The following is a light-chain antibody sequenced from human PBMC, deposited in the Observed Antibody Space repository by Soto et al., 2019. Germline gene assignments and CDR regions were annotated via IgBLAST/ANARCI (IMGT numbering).Light chain of an antibody. Sequence: EIVLTQSPATVSLSPLEIATLSCMASQTVSNNYLAWYQQKPGQAPRLLIYDASTRATGIPDRFSGGGSGTDFTLTISRLEPEDFAVYYCQQFSSYPLTFGGGTKVDIK. CDR3: QQFSSYPLT. V-gene: IGKV3-20*01. CDR2: DAS. J-gene: IGKJ4*01. CDR1: QTVSNNY.